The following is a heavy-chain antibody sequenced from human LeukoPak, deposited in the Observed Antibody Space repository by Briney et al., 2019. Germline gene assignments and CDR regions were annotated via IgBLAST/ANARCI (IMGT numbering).Heavy chain of an antibody. V-gene: IGHV4-59*01. J-gene: IGHJ6*02. CDR3: ARGYYDSSGYYLPSYYYGMDV. CDR1: GGSISSYY. D-gene: IGHD3-22*01. CDR2: IYYSGST. Sequence: SETLSLTCTVSGGSISSYYRSWIRQPPGKGLEWIGYIYYSGSTSYNPSLKSRVTISVDTSKNQFSLKLSSVTAADTAVYYCARGYYDSSGYYLPSYYYGMDVWGQGTTVTVSS.